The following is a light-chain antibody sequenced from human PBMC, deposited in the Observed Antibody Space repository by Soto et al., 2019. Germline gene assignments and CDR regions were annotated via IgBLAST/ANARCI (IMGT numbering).Light chain of an antibody. CDR2: DAS. CDR3: QQYDNLPPRT. J-gene: IGKJ4*01. V-gene: IGKV1-33*01. CDR1: QDISNY. Sequence: DLQMTQSPSSLSASVGDRVTITCQASQDISNYLNWYQQKPGKAPKLLIYDASNLETGVPSRFSGSGSGTDFTFTISSLQPEDIATYYCQQYDNLPPRTFGGGTKVEIK.